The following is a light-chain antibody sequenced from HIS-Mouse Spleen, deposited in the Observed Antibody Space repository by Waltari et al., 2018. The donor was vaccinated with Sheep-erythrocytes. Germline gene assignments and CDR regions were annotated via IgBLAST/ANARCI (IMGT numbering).Light chain of an antibody. V-gene: IGLV2-23*01. CDR2: EGS. J-gene: IGLJ3*02. CDR3: CSYAGSSTPWV. CDR1: SSAVRSYTL. Sequence: QSALTQPASVSGSPGPSITISCTGTSSAVRSYTLFSWYQQHPGKAPKLMIYEGSKRPSGVSNRFSGSKSGNTASLTISGLQAEDEADYYCCSYAGSSTPWVFGGGTKLTVL.